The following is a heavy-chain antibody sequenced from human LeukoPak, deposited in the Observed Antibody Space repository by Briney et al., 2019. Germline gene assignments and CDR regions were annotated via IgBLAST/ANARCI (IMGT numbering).Heavy chain of an antibody. CDR1: GGSISSYY. J-gene: IGHJ5*02. V-gene: IGHV4-59*01. CDR3: ARASYGGNFWFDP. D-gene: IGHD4-23*01. Sequence: TSETLSLTCTVSGGSISSYYWSWIRQPPGKGLEWIGYIYYSGSTNYNHSLKSRVTISVDTSKNQFSLKLSSVTAADTAVYYCARASYGGNFWFDPWGQGTLVTVSS. CDR2: IYYSGST.